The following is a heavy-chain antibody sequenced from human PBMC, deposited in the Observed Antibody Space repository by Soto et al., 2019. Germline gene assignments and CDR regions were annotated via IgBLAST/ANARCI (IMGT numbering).Heavy chain of an antibody. CDR2: IHYSGST. V-gene: IGHV4-59*01. Sequence: SETLSLTCTVSGGSISSYYWSWIRQPPGKGLEWIGNIHYSGSTNYNPSLKSRVTISVDTSKNQFSLKVNSVTAADTAVYYCARDGSSSTYDFWGQGALVTVSS. CDR3: ARDGSSSTYDF. D-gene: IGHD6-13*01. J-gene: IGHJ4*02. CDR1: GGSISSYY.